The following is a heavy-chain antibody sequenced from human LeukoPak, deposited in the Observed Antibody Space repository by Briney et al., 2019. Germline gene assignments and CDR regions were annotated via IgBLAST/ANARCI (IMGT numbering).Heavy chain of an antibody. D-gene: IGHD3-10*01. Sequence: SVKVSCKASGGTFSSYAISWLRQAPGQGLEWMGGIIPIFGTANYAQKFQGRVTITTDESTSTAYMELSSLRSEDTAVYYCARDRGYYYGSGSNTNWGQGTLVTVSS. CDR3: ARDRGYYYGSGSNTN. V-gene: IGHV1-69*05. CDR1: GGTFSSYA. CDR2: IIPIFGTA. J-gene: IGHJ4*02.